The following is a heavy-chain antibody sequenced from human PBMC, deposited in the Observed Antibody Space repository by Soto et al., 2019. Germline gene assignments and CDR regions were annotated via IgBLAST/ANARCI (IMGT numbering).Heavy chain of an antibody. D-gene: IGHD6-6*01. CDR3: AKDRPTTSSSKMDV. J-gene: IGHJ6*04. CDR1: GFTFSTYA. Sequence: GGSLRLSCAASGFTFSTYAMSWVRQAPGKGLEWVSTISSGGDGTYYADSVKGRFTISRDNSKNTMYLQMDSLRAEDTAVYYCAKDRPTTSSSKMDVWGKGTTVTVSS. CDR2: ISSGGDGT. V-gene: IGHV3-23*01.